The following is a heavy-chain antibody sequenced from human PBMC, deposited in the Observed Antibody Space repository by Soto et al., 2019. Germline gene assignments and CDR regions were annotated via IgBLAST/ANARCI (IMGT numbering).Heavy chain of an antibody. J-gene: IGHJ5*02. CDR2: IWYDGSNK. CDR3: ARDVRAAGLTMGRFDP. Sequence: QVQLVESGGGVVQPGRSLRLSCAASGFTFSSYGMHWVRQAPGKGLEWVAVIWYDGSNKYYADSVKGRFTISRDNSKNTLYLQMNSLRAEDTAVYYCARDVRAAGLTMGRFDPWGQGTLVTVSS. V-gene: IGHV3-33*01. CDR1: GFTFSSYG. D-gene: IGHD6-13*01.